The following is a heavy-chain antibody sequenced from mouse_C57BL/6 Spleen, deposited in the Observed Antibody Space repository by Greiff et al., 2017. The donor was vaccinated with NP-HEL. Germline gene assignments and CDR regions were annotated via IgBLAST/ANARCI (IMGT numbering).Heavy chain of an antibody. V-gene: IGHV6-3*01. D-gene: IGHD3-3*01. CDR2: IRLKSDNYAT. J-gene: IGHJ2*01. CDR3: TGGAGTGY. Sequence: EVQLVESGGGLVQPGGSMKLSCVASGFTFSNYWMNWVRQSPEQGLEWVAQIRLKSDNYATHYAESVKGRFTISRDDSKSSVYLQMNNLRAEDTGIYYCTGGAGTGYWGQGTTLTVSS. CDR1: GFTFSNYW.